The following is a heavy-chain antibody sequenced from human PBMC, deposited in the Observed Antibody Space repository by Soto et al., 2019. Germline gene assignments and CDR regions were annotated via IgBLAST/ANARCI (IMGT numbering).Heavy chain of an antibody. CDR2: ISYDGSNK. D-gene: IGHD6-13*01. CDR1: GFTFSSYA. V-gene: IGHV3-30-3*01. Sequence: QSGGSLRLSCAASGFTFSSYAMHWVRQAPGKGLEWVAVISYDGSNKYYADSVKGRFTISRDNSKNTLYLQMNSLRAEDTAVYYCAREYSSSWWGNWFDPWGQGTLVTVSS. CDR3: AREYSSSWWGNWFDP. J-gene: IGHJ5*02.